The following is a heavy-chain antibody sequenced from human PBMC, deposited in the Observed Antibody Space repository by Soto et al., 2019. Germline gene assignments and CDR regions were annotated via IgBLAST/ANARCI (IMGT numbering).Heavy chain of an antibody. CDR1: GFTFSSYG. J-gene: IGHJ2*01. Sequence: QVQLVESGGGVVQPGRSLRLSCAASGFTFSSYGMHWVRQAPGKGLEWVAVISYDGSNKYYADSVKGRFTISRDNSKNTLYLQMNSLRAEDTAVYYCAKDVGTYGDYWYFDLWGRGTLVTVSS. CDR3: AKDVGTYGDYWYFDL. V-gene: IGHV3-30*18. D-gene: IGHD4-17*01. CDR2: ISYDGSNK.